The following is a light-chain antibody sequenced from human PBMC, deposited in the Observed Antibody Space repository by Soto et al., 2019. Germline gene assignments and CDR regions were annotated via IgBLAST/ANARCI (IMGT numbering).Light chain of an antibody. CDR1: QTISSW. J-gene: IGKJ1*01. V-gene: IGKV1-5*03. CDR2: KAS. CDR3: QQYDSYSWT. Sequence: DIQMTQSPSTLSGSVGDRVTITCRASQTISSWLAWYQQKPGKAPKLLIYKASTLKSGVPSRFSGRGSGTEFTLTISSLQPDDFATYYCQQYDSYSWTFGQGTKVDIK.